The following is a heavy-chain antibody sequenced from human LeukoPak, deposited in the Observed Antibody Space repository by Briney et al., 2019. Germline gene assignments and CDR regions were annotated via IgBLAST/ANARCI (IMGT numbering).Heavy chain of an antibody. V-gene: IGHV4-34*01. CDR3: ARGPGLRFLEWLATPGLDY. Sequence: SETLSLTCAVYGGSFSGYYWSWIRQPPGKGLEWIGEINHSGSTNYNPSLKSRVTISVDTSKNQFSLKLSSVTAADTAVYYCARGPGLRFLEWLATPGLDYWGQGTLVTVSS. CDR1: GGSFSGYY. CDR2: INHSGST. J-gene: IGHJ4*02. D-gene: IGHD3-3*01.